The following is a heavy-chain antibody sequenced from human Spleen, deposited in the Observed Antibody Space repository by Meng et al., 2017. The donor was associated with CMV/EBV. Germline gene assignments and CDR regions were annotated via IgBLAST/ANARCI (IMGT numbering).Heavy chain of an antibody. V-gene: IGHV1-18*04. CDR3: ARGDLRAWFDP. CDR1: GYTFTGYY. J-gene: IGHJ5*02. Sequence: ASVKVSCKASGYTFTGYYIHWVRQAPGQGLEWMGWISVYHGNTKYAQKFQGRVTVTTDTSTSTAYMEMTGLKSDDTAVYYCARGDLRAWFDPWGQGTLVTVSS. D-gene: IGHD3-3*01. CDR2: ISVYHGNT.